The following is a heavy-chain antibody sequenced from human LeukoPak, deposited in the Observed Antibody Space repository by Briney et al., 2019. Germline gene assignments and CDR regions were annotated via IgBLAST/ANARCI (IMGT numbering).Heavy chain of an antibody. D-gene: IGHD6-13*01. CDR1: GGSFSGYY. CDR3: ARVNSSRAMDV. V-gene: IGHV4-34*01. CDR2: INHSGST. J-gene: IGHJ6*03. Sequence: PSETLSLTCAVYGGSFSGYYWSWIRQPLGKGLEWIGEINHSGSTNYNPSLKSRVTISVDTSKNQFSLKLSSVTAADTAVYYCARVNSSRAMDVWGKGTTVTVSS.